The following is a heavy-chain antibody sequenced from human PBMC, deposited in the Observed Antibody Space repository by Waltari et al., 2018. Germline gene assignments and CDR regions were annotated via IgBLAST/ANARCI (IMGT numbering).Heavy chain of an antibody. CDR3: ATALGDSSSASRPFDF. CDR1: GYNFSDYY. Sequence: EVQLLQSGAELKEPGTTVRISCTVSGYNFSDYYIHWGQQAPGKGLRWMGLVDPEDGETIYADNFQGRVTISADTSTDTAFMELSSLRSEDTAVFYCATALGDSSSASRPFDFWGQGTMITVSS. V-gene: IGHV1-69-2*01. D-gene: IGHD6-19*01. CDR2: VDPEDGET. J-gene: IGHJ3*01.